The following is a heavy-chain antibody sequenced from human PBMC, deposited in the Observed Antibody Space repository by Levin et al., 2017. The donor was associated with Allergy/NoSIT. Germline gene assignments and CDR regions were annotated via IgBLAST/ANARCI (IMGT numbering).Heavy chain of an antibody. CDR3: ARGPRRSYSSGWFVY. J-gene: IGHJ4*02. CDR1: GGSFSGYY. D-gene: IGHD6-19*01. V-gene: IGHV4-34*01. CDR2: INHSGST. Sequence: PSETLSLTCAVYGGSFSGYYWSWIRQPPGKGLEWIGEINHSGSTNYNPSLKSRVTISVDTSKNQFSLKLSSVTAADTAVYYCARGPRRSYSSGWFVYWGQGTLVTVSS.